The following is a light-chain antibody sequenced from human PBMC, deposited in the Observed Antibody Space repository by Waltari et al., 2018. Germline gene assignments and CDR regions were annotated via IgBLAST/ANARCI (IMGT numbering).Light chain of an antibody. Sequence: DIQMTQSPSSVSASVGDRITITFRASQGLDTGLAWYQQKPGKAPKLPIYATSNLQSGVPSRFSGSGSGTDFTLTIGNLQPEDFATYFCQQSSSFPVTFGQGTRLEIK. CDR3: QQSSSFPVT. J-gene: IGKJ5*01. V-gene: IGKV1-12*01. CDR2: ATS. CDR1: QGLDTG.